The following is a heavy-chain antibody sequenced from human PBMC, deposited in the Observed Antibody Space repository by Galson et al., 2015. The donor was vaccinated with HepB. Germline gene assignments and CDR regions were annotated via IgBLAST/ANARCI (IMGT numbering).Heavy chain of an antibody. CDR3: ARECIAASGTGCLDR. CDR1: GFTFSSYV. Sequence: SLRLSCAASGFTFSSYVIHWVRQAPGKGLEWVAIISYDGSNKYYADSVKGRFTLSRDNSKNTLYLQMSSLTLEDTAVYYCARECIAASGTGCLDRWGQGILVTVSS. CDR2: ISYDGSNK. V-gene: IGHV3-30*04. D-gene: IGHD6-13*01. J-gene: IGHJ5*02.